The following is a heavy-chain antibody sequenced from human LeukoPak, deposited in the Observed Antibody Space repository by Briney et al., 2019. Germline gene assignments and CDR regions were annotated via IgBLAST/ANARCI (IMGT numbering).Heavy chain of an antibody. Sequence: SETLSLTCTVSGGSIISSDSYWAWIRQPPGKGLEWIASVYYSGSTFYNPSLKSRVAMSVDTSKKQFSLQLSSVTAADRAVYYCARGERDHDTFDIWGQGAMVTVSS. V-gene: IGHV4-39*01. CDR1: GGSIISSDSY. D-gene: IGHD1-26*01. J-gene: IGHJ3*02. CDR3: ARGERDHDTFDI. CDR2: VYYSGST.